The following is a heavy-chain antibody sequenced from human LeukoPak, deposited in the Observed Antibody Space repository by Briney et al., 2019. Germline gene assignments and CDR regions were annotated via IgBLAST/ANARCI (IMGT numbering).Heavy chain of an antibody. CDR1: GYTFTGYY. Sequence: GASVKVSCKASGYTFTGYYMHGVRQAPGQELEWMGWINPNSGGTNYAQKFQGRVTMTRDTSISTAYMELSRLRSDDTAVYYCARVGAYYDFWSGYERTQNWFDPWGQGTLVTVSS. V-gene: IGHV1-2*02. J-gene: IGHJ5*02. D-gene: IGHD3-3*01. CDR3: ARVGAYYDFWSGYERTQNWFDP. CDR2: INPNSGGT.